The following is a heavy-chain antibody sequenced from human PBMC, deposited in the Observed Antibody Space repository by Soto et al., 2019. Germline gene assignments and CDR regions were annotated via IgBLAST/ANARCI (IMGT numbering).Heavy chain of an antibody. V-gene: IGHV4-59*08. CDR1: GGSISSYY. CDR2: IYYSGST. Sequence: SETLSLTCTVSGGSISSYYWSWIRQPPGKGLEWIGYIYYSGSTNYNPSLKSRVTISVDTSKNQFSLKLSSVTAADTAVYYCARHVGYSNWFDPWGQGTLVTVSS. J-gene: IGHJ5*02. D-gene: IGHD4-4*01. CDR3: ARHVGYSNWFDP.